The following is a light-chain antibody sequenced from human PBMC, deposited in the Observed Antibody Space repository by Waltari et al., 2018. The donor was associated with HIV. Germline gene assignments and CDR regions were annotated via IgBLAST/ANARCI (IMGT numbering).Light chain of an antibody. CDR3: QQYDSGPRGIT. Sequence: EIVMPQSPPTLSVSPGPRVTLSCRASQSISAKVAWYQQRPGQAPRLLIYEAATRPTGIPARFSGSGSGTEFTLTISSLQSEDFATYFCQQYDSGPRGITFGQGTMLEIK. CDR2: EAA. J-gene: IGKJ2*01. V-gene: IGKV3-15*01. CDR1: QSISAK.